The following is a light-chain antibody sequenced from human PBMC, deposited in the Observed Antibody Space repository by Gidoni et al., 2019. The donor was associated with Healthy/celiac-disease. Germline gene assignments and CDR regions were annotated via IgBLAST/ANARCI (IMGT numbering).Light chain of an antibody. CDR2: DAS. CDR1: QSVSSY. Sequence: EIVLTQSPATLSLSPGERATLSCSASQSVSSYLDWYQQKPGQAPRLLIYDASNRATGIPARFSGSGSGTDFTLTISSLEPEDFAVYYCQQRSNWPPGLTFGGGTKVEIK. J-gene: IGKJ4*01. CDR3: QQRSNWPPGLT. V-gene: IGKV3-11*01.